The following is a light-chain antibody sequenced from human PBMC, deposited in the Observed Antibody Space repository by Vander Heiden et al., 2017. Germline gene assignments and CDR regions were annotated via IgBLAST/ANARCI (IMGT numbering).Light chain of an antibody. CDR2: YAA. V-gene: IGKV3-20*01. J-gene: IGKJ4*01. CDR1: QSVSISY. CDR3: QQYGSSPGGT. Sequence: DIVLSLSPGTLSLSPGERASLSCRASQSVSISYLAWYHQKPGQTPRILINYAATSATSIPDRFSSGRAWTNVTLIISSLEPEDFAVSYCQQYGSSPGGTFGGGTKVEIK.